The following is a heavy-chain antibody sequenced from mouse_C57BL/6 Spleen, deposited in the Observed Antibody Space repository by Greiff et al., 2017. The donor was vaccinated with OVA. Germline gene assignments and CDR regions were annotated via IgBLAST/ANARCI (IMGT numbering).Heavy chain of an antibody. CDR2: INYDGSST. Sequence: EVKLVESEGGLVQPGSSMKLSCTASGFTFSDYYMAWVRQVPEKGLEWVANINYDGSSTYYLDSLKSRFIISRDNAKNILYLQMSSLKSEDTATYYCARADYYGSVYWFAYWGQGTLVTVSA. J-gene: IGHJ3*01. CDR1: GFTFSDYY. CDR3: ARADYYGSVYWFAY. D-gene: IGHD1-1*01. V-gene: IGHV5-16*01.